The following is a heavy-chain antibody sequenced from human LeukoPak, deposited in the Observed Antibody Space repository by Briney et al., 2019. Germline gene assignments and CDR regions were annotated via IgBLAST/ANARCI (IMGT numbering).Heavy chain of an antibody. J-gene: IGHJ4*02. CDR2: INHSGST. Sequence: SETLSLTCAVYGESFSGYYWSWIRQPPGKGLEWIGEINHSGSTNYNPSLKSRVTISVDTSKNQFSLKLSSVTAADTAVYYCARGRYCSSTSCYFDYWGQGTLVTVSS. D-gene: IGHD2-2*01. CDR3: ARGRYCSSTSCYFDY. V-gene: IGHV4-34*01. CDR1: GESFSGYY.